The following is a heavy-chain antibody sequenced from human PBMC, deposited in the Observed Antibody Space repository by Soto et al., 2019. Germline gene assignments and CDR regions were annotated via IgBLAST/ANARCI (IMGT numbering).Heavy chain of an antibody. CDR3: ARTSYGGSGRYYYYYMDV. D-gene: IGHD2-15*01. V-gene: IGHV4-59*08. CDR2: IYYSGST. Sequence: SETLSLSCTVSGGSISSYYWSWIRQPPGKGLEWIGYIYYSGSTKYNPSLKSRVTISVDTSKNQFSLKLSSVTAADTAVYYCARTSYGGSGRYYYYYMDVWGKGTTVTVSS. J-gene: IGHJ6*03. CDR1: GGSISSYY.